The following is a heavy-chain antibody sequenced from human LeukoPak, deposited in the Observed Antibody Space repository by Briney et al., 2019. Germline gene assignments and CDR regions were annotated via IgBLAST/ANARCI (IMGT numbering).Heavy chain of an antibody. CDR2: IYYSGST. Sequence: SETLSLTCTVSGGSISSYYWSWIRQPPGKGLEWIGYIYYSGSTSHNPSLNNRVTISVDTSENQFSLKLSSMTAVDTAVYYCARARQWLQRDAFDIWGPGTMVTVSS. V-gene: IGHV4-59*01. CDR1: GGSISSYY. CDR3: ARARQWLQRDAFDI. D-gene: IGHD6-19*01. J-gene: IGHJ3*02.